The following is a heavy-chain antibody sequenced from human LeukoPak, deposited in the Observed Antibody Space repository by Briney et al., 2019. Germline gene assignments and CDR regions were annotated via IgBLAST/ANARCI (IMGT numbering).Heavy chain of an antibody. Sequence: PGGSLRLSCAASGFTFDDYAMHWVRQAPGKGLEWVSGISWNSGSIGYADSVKGRFTISRDNAKNSLYLQMNSLRAEDMALYYCAKAEGGSSVLSLAFDYWGQGTLVTVSS. CDR3: AKAEGGSSVLSLAFDY. CDR1: GFTFDDYA. CDR2: ISWNSGSI. J-gene: IGHJ4*02. D-gene: IGHD6-6*01. V-gene: IGHV3-9*03.